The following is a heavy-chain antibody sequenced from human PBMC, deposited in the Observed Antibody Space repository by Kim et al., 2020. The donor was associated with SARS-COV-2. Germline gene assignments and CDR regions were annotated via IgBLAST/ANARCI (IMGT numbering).Heavy chain of an antibody. V-gene: IGHV4-34*01. D-gene: IGHD6-13*01. Sequence: SETLSLTCAVYGGSFSGYYWSWIRQPPGKGLEWIGEINHSGSTNYNPSLKSRVTISVDTSKNQFSLKLSSVTAADTAVYYCARGSRAGEGVYYYGMDVWGQGTTVTVSS. CDR1: GGSFSGYY. CDR2: INHSGST. J-gene: IGHJ6*02. CDR3: ARGSRAGEGVYYYGMDV.